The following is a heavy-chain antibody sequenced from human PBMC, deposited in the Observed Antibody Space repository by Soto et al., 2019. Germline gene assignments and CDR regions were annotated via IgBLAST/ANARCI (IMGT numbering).Heavy chain of an antibody. Sequence: EVQLLESGGGLVQPGGSLRLSCAASGFTFSSYAMSWVRQAPGKGLEWASAISGSGGSTYYADSVKGRFTISRDNSKNTLYLQMNSVRAEDTAVYYCAKDGLGFGELPYSDYWSQGTLVTVSS. V-gene: IGHV3-23*01. CDR1: GFTFSSYA. D-gene: IGHD3-10*01. CDR2: ISGSGGST. CDR3: AKDGLGFGELPYSDY. J-gene: IGHJ4*02.